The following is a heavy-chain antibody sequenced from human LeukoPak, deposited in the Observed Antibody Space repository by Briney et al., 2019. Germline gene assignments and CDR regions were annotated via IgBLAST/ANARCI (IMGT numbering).Heavy chain of an antibody. Sequence: ASVKVSYKASGYTFTGYYMHWVRQAPGQGLEWMGWINPNSGGTNYAQKFQGRVTMTRDTSISTAYMELSRLRSDDTAVYYCARDNSVGDYAWWFDPWGQGTLVTVSS. V-gene: IGHV1-2*02. CDR2: INPNSGGT. CDR1: GYTFTGYY. J-gene: IGHJ5*02. CDR3: ARDNSVGDYAWWFDP. D-gene: IGHD1-26*01.